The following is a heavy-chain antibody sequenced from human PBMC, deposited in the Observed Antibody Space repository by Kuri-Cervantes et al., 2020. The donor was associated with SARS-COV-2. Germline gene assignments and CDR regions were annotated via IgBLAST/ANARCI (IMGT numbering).Heavy chain of an antibody. V-gene: IGHV1-69*13. CDR1: GGTFSSHA. D-gene: IGHD3-3*01. CDR2: IIPIFGTA. J-gene: IGHJ5*02. CDR3: ARDAPGGTIFGVVIGDRGWFDP. Sequence: SVKVSCKASGGTFSSHAISWVRQAPGQGLEWMGGIIPIFGTANYAQKFQGRVTITADESTSTAYMELSSLRSEDTAVYYCARDAPGGTIFGVVIGDRGWFDPWGQGTLVTVSS.